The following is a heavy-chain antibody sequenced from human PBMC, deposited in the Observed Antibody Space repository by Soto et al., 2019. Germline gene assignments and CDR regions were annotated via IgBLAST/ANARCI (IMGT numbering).Heavy chain of an antibody. Sequence: QVQLQESGPGLVKPSETLSLTCTVSGGSVNSGSYYWSWIRQPPGKGLEWVGHIYYSGSATYNPSLQSRVTILVDTSKDQFSLKLTSVTAADTAVYYCARDSYFDLKRGGYYYCAMDVWGQGTTVTVSS. V-gene: IGHV4-61*01. CDR2: IYYSGSA. CDR1: GGSVNSGSYY. CDR3: ARDSYFDLKRGGYYYCAMDV. J-gene: IGHJ6*02. D-gene: IGHD3-10*01.